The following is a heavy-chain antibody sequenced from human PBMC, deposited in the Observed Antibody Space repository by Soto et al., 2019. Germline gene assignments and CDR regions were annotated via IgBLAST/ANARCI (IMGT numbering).Heavy chain of an antibody. V-gene: IGHV4-30-4*01. Sequence: SETLSLTCTVSGGSISSGAYYWSWIRQPPGKGLEWVGYIYYSGSTYYNPSLKSRVTISVDTSKNQFSLKLSSVTAADTAVYYCARVHDYYDSSGYYYVEYFDYWGQGTLVTVS. CDR2: IYYSGST. CDR1: GGSISSGAYY. J-gene: IGHJ4*02. CDR3: ARVHDYYDSSGYYYVEYFDY. D-gene: IGHD3-22*01.